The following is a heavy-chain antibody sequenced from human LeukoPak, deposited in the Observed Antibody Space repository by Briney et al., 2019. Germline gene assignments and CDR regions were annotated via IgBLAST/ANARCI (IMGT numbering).Heavy chain of an antibody. D-gene: IGHD3-10*01. CDR3: ARDRSQEFDP. V-gene: IGHV3-30*02. J-gene: IGHJ5*02. CDR2: IRYDGSNK. CDR1: GFAFSASG. Sequence: GGSLRLSCAASGFAFSASGMHWVRQAPGKGLDWVAFIRYDGSNKYYADSVKGRFTISRDNSKNTLYLQMNRLRADDTAVYYCARDRSQEFDPWGQGTLVTVSS.